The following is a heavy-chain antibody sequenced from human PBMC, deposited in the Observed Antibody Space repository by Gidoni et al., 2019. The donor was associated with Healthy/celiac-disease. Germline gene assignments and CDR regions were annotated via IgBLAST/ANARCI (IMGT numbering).Heavy chain of an antibody. Sequence: QVQLQESGPGLVKPSQTLSLTCTVSGGSISSGGYYWSWLRQHPGKGREWFGYIYYRGSTYYNPSLKSRVTISVDTSKNQFSLKLSSVTAADTAVYYCARDPGSGLFDYWGQGTLVTVSS. D-gene: IGHD2-15*01. J-gene: IGHJ4*02. CDR2: IYYRGST. CDR1: GGSISSGGYY. CDR3: ARDPGSGLFDY. V-gene: IGHV4-31*03.